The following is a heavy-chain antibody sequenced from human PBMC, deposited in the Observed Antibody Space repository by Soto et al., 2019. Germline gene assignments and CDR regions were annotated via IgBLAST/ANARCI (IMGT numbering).Heavy chain of an antibody. J-gene: IGHJ5*02. CDR2: IYYSGST. D-gene: IGHD5-18*01. CDR3: AVDTTMGGPNWFDP. CDR1: CGSISRDAYY. V-gene: IGHV4-31*03. Sequence: SETLSLTCTVSCGSISRDAYYWSWIRQHPGEGLEWIGYIYYSGSTYYNPSLKSRVSISVDTSRNQFSLKLSSVTAADTAVYYCAVDTTMGGPNWFDPWGQGTLVTVSS.